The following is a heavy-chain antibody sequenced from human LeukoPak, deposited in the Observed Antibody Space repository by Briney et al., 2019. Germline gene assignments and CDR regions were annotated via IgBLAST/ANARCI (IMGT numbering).Heavy chain of an antibody. J-gene: IGHJ3*02. CDR1: GGTFSSYA. Sequence: SVKVSCKASGGTFSSYAISWVRQAPGQGLEWMGGIIPIFGTANYAQKFQGRVTMTRDTSISTAYMEVTRLRSDDTAVYYCARDGLGGSGAFDIWGQGTMVTVSS. CDR3: ARDGLGGSGAFDI. V-gene: IGHV1-69*05. CDR2: IIPIFGTA. D-gene: IGHD3-16*01.